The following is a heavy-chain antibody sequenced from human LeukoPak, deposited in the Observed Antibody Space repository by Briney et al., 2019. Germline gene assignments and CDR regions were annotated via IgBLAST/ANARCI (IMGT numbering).Heavy chain of an antibody. J-gene: IGHJ4*02. CDR1: GFTFNNYA. CDR2: ITPAGGT. CDR3: AKGIELWLTYFDH. D-gene: IGHD5-18*01. V-gene: IGHV3-23*01. Sequence: GGSLRLSCAAPGFTFNNYAMTWVRQAPGNGLEWISGITPAGGTYYADSVKGRFSISRDNSKNTLSLQMNSLRAEDTAVYYCAKGIELWLTYFDHWGQGTLVTASS.